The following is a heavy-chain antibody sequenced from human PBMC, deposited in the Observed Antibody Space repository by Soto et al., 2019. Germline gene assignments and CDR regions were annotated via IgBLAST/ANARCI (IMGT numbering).Heavy chain of an antibody. CDR2: ISGSGGST. V-gene: IGHV3-23*01. J-gene: IGHJ4*02. CDR3: AKGSSYSGYDFDY. D-gene: IGHD5-12*01. CDR1: AFPFSSYA. Sequence: PGVSLRLSCAASAFPFSSYAMSRVRQAPGKGLEWVSAISGSGGSTYYADSVKGRFTIPRDNSKNTLYLQMNSLRAEDTAVYYCAKGSSYSGYDFDYWGQGTLVTVSS.